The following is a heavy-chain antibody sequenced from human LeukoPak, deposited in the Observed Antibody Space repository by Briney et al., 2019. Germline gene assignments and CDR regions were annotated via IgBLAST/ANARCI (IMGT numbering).Heavy chain of an antibody. J-gene: IGHJ5*02. D-gene: IGHD3-3*01. CDR2: ISAYNGNT. CDR1: GYTFTSYG. Sequence: ASVKVSCKASGYTFTSYGISWVRQAPGQGLEWRGWISAYNGNTNYAQKLQGRVTMTTDTSTSTAYMELWSLRSDDTAVYYCARDITIFGVVIRNWFDPWGQGTLVTVSS. V-gene: IGHV1-18*01. CDR3: ARDITIFGVVIRNWFDP.